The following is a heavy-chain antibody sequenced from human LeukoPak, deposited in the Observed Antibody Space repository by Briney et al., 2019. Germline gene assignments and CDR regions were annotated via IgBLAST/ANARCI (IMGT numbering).Heavy chain of an antibody. J-gene: IGHJ5*02. CDR3: ARGGDDFWSGYPNWFDP. V-gene: IGHV4-31*03. D-gene: IGHD3-3*01. Sequence: SQTLSLTCTVSGGSISSGGYYWSWTRQHPGKGLEWIGYIYYSGSTYYNPSLKSRVTISVDTSKNQFSLKLSSVTAADTAVYYCARGGDDFWSGYPNWFDPWGQGTLVTVSS. CDR2: IYYSGST. CDR1: GGSISSGGYY.